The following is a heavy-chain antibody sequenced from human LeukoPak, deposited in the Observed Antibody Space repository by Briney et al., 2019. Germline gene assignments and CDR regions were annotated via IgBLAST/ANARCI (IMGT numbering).Heavy chain of an antibody. J-gene: IGHJ4*02. CDR3: ARAVGYCSGGSCYSGSFDY. CDR1: GGTFISYA. D-gene: IGHD2-15*01. V-gene: IGHV1-69*13. Sequence: SVKASCKASGGTFISYAISWVRQAPGQGLEWMGGIIPIFGTANYAQKFQGRVTITADESTSTAYMELSSLRSEDTAVYYCARAVGYCSGGSCYSGSFDYWGQGTLVTVSS. CDR2: IIPIFGTA.